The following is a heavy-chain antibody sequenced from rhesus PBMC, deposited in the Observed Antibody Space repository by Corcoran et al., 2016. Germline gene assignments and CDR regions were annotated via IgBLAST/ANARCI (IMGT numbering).Heavy chain of an antibody. D-gene: IGHD2-21*01. CDR1: GGSIRSSY. J-gene: IGHJ6*01. CDR2: IECSGIST. CDR3: ARRLYRGGLDS. Sequence: QLQLQESGPGLVKPSETLSVTCAVSGGSIRSSYWSWIRQAPGKGLEWIGYIECSGISTNYKPSLKSRLPLSVDTSKHQLSLKLRSVTTAGTAVYSCARRLYRGGLDSWGQGVVVTVSS. V-gene: IGHV4-169*01.